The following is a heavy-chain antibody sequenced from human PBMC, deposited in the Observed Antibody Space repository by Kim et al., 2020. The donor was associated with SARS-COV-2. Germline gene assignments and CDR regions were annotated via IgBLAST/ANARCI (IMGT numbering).Heavy chain of an antibody. Sequence: GGSLRLSCAASGFTFSDYYMSWIRQAPGKGLEWVSYISSSGSTIYYAVSVKGRFTISRDNAKNSLYLQMNSLRAEDTAVYYCARDGWFGVTSADYWGQGTLVTVSS. CDR2: ISSSGSTI. CDR1: GFTFSDYY. V-gene: IGHV3-11*04. J-gene: IGHJ4*02. D-gene: IGHD3-10*01. CDR3: ARDGWFGVTSADY.